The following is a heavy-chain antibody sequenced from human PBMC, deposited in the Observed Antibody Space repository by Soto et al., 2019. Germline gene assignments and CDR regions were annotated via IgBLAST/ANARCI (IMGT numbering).Heavy chain of an antibody. CDR2: IGAYNRNT. V-gene: IGHV1-18*01. J-gene: IGHJ4*02. D-gene: IGHD2-2*01. Sequence: QVQLVQSGAEVKKPGASVKVSCKASGYTFTSYGISWVRQAPGQGLEWMGWIGAYNRNTNYAQKLQGRVTMTTDTSTSTAYMELRSLRADDTAVYYCARGKYCSSTSCYGPDDYWGQGTLVTVSS. CDR3: ARGKYCSSTSCYGPDDY. CDR1: GYTFTSYG.